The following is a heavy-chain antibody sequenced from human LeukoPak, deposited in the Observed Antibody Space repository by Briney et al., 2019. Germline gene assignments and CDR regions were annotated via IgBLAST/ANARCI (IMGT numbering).Heavy chain of an antibody. CDR2: INSDASST. Sequence: GGSLRLSCAASGFTFSSYWMHWVRQAPGKGLVWVSRINSDASSTSYADSVKGRFTISRDNAKNTLYLQMNSLRAEDTAVYYCASRGIPYSSSSGDYYYYMDVWGKGTTVTVSS. D-gene: IGHD6-6*01. V-gene: IGHV3-74*01. CDR1: GFTFSSYW. CDR3: ASRGIPYSSSSGDYYYYMDV. J-gene: IGHJ6*03.